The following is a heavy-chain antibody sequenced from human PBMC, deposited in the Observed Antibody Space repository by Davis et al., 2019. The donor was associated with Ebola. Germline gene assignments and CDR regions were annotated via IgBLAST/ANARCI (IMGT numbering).Heavy chain of an antibody. CDR3: AKAGSIAAAGTSYYYYYMDV. CDR1: GFTFSSYG. D-gene: IGHD6-13*01. CDR2: ISYDGSNK. J-gene: IGHJ6*03. V-gene: IGHV3-30*18. Sequence: PGGSLRLSCAASGFTFSSYGMHWVRQAPGKGLEWVAVISYDGSNKYYADSVKGRSTISRDNSKNTLYLQMNSLRAEDTAVYYCAKAGSIAAAGTSYYYYYMDVWGKGTTVTVSS.